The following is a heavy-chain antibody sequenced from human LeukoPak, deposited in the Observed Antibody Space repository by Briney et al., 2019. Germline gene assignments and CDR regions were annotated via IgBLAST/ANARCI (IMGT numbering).Heavy chain of an antibody. D-gene: IGHD3-22*01. V-gene: IGHV4-34*12. CDR1: GRSFSGYY. CDR2: IFYSGST. J-gene: IGHJ3*02. CDR3: AKSNGYGLIDI. Sequence: PSETLSLTCAVYGRSFSGYYWSWIRQPPGKALEWIGNIFYSGSTYYSPSLKSRVTISLDTSRNQFSLKLNSVTAADTAVYYCAKSNGYGLIDIWGQGTMVTVSS.